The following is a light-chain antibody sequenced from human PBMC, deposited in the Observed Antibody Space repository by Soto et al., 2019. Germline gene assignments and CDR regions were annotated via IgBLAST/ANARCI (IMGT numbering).Light chain of an antibody. CDR2: EVS. J-gene: IGKJ5*01. Sequence: GQPASISCKSSQSLLHSDGKTYLYWDLQKPGQPPQLLIDEVSNRFSGVPDRFSVSGSGTDFTLKISRVEAEDVGVYYCMQNTQAVGQGTRLEIK. CDR1: QSLLHSDGKTY. V-gene: IGKV2D-29*01. CDR3: MQNTQA.